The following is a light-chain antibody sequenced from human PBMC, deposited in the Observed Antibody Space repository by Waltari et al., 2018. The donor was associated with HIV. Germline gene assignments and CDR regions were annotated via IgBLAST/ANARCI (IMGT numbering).Light chain of an antibody. CDR3: QQSYSTPWT. CDR2: AAA. Sequence: DIQMTQSPSSLSASVGDRVTITCRAGQTISSYLNWYQQKPGKAPKLLIYAAASLQSGVPSRFSGSGSGTGFTLTISTLQPEDFATYYCQQSYSTPWTFGQGTKVEIK. CDR1: QTISSY. J-gene: IGKJ1*01. V-gene: IGKV1-39*01.